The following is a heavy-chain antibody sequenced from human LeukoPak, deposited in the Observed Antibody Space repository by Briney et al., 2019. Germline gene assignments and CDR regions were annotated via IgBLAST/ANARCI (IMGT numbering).Heavy chain of an antibody. D-gene: IGHD5-12*01. J-gene: IGHJ4*02. CDR3: ARGGYSFDY. V-gene: IGHV3-7*01. Sequence: PGGSLRLSCAASRFALSGYWMSWVRQAPGKGLEWVARLHADGIEKYFVDSVKGRFTISRDNAKNSLYLQTNSLRLDDTAVYYCARGGYSFDYLGQGTLVTVSS. CDR1: RFALSGYW. CDR2: LHADGIEK.